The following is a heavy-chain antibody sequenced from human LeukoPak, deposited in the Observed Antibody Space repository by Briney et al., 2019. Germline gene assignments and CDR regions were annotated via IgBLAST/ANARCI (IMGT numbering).Heavy chain of an antibody. J-gene: IGHJ4*02. Sequence: SETLSLTCTVSGGSISSSSYYWGWIRQPPGKGLEWIGSIYYSGSTYYNPSLKSRVTISVDTSKNQFSLKLSSATAADTAVYYCASRIPDCSGGSCYSTFWDYWGQGTLVTVSS. CDR2: IYYSGST. CDR3: ASRIPDCSGGSCYSTFWDY. V-gene: IGHV4-39*01. D-gene: IGHD2-15*01. CDR1: GGSISSSSYY.